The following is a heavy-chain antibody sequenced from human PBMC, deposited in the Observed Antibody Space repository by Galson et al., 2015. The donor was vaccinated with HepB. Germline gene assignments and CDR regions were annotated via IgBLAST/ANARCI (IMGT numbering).Heavy chain of an antibody. V-gene: IGHV3-7*03. CDR2: IKQDGSEK. J-gene: IGHJ3*02. CDR3: ARDGSYYYDSSGYAFDI. D-gene: IGHD3-22*01. Sequence: SLRLSCAASGFTFSSYWMSWVRQAPGKGLEWVANIKQDGSEKYYVDSVKGRFTISRDNAKNSLYLQMNSLRAEDTAVYYCARDGSYYYDSSGYAFDIWGQGTMVTVSS. CDR1: GFTFSSYW.